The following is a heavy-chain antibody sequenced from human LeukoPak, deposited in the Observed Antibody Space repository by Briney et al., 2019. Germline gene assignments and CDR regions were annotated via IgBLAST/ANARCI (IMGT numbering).Heavy chain of an antibody. V-gene: IGHV4-59*01. J-gene: IGHJ4*01. CDR2: IYYTGTT. Sequence: SETLSLTCTVSSGSITSYYWSWIRQPPGKGLEYIGHIYYTGTTDYNPSLKSRVTMSVDTSKNQFSLRLISVTASDTAVYFCAGAPNRHFFDYWGRGTLVAVSS. CDR3: AGAPNRHFFDY. CDR1: SGSITSYY.